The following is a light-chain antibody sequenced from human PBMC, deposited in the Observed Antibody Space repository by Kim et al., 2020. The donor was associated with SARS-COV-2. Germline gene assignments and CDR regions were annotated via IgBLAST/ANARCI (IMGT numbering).Light chain of an antibody. CDR1: TSNSGTYH. J-gene: IGLJ2*01. CDR2: STN. V-gene: IGLV1-47*01. Sequence: GQGVTISCSGSTSNSGTYHISWYQQLPGTAPKLLIFSTNQRPSGVADRFSGSKSGTSASLAISGLQSEDEAHYYCATWDDSLGGVLFGGGTQLTVL. CDR3: ATWDDSLGGVL.